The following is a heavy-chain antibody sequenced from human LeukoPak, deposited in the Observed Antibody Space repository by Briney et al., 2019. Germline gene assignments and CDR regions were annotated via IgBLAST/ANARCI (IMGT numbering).Heavy chain of an antibody. CDR3: ARTRYYYNSRSYGAPYYFDY. V-gene: IGHV4-34*01. CDR2: INDSGRI. Sequence: SETLSLTCAVYGGSFSGYYWSWIRQPPGKGLEWIGEINDSGRINYNPSLKSRVTISVDTSKNQFSLKLSSVTAADMAVYYCARTRYYYNSRSYGAPYYFDYWGQGTLVTVSS. CDR1: GGSFSGYY. D-gene: IGHD3-10*01. J-gene: IGHJ4*02.